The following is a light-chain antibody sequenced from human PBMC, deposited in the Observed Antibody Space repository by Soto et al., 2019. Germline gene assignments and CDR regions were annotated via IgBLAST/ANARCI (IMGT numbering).Light chain of an antibody. CDR1: QGIGTW. CDR3: QQADSFPWT. CDR2: LAS. J-gene: IGKJ1*01. Sequence: DIQMTQSPSSVSASVGDGVTITCRASQGIGTWLAWYQQKPGKAPKLLIYLASSLQTGVPSRFRGSGSGTDFTLTITSLQPEDFATYSCQQADSFPWTFGQGTKVDFK. V-gene: IGKV1-12*01.